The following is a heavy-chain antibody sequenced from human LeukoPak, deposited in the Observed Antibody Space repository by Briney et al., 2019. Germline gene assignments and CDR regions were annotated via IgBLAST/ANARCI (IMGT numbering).Heavy chain of an antibody. D-gene: IGHD6-13*01. CDR3: ARDQGIHHPAGYFDY. CDR2: IYYSGST. V-gene: IGHV4-39*07. J-gene: IGHJ4*02. CDR1: GGSISSSSYY. Sequence: SETLSLTCTVSGGSISSSSYYWGWIRQTPGKGLEWIGSIYYSGSTYYNPSLKSRVTISVDTSKNQFSLKLSSVTAADTAVYYCARDQGIHHPAGYFDYWGQGTLVTVSS.